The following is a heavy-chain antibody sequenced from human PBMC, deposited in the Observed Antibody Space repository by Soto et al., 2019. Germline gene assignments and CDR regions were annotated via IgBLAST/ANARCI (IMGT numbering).Heavy chain of an antibody. V-gene: IGHV1-2*02. CDR1: GYTFSDYF. CDR2: VNPKRGGT. J-gene: IGHJ2*01. CDR3: ARDSGIPGRYWYFGL. D-gene: IGHD3-9*01. Sequence: QVQLVQSRAEVKKPGASVKVSCTTYGYTFSDYFLHWVRQAPGQGPEWMGFVNPKRGGTEYAPKFQGRVTMTRDTSSSTVYMYLSGLTSDDTAIYYCARDSGIPGRYWYFGLWGRGTLVSVSS.